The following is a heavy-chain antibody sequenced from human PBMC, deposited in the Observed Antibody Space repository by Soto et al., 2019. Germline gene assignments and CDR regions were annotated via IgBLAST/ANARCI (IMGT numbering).Heavy chain of an antibody. CDR2: IDGSGAGT. J-gene: IGHJ4*02. CDR1: GFTFSSYA. V-gene: IGHV3-23*01. Sequence: EVQLLESRGGLVQPGGSLRLSCVASGFTFSSYAMSWVRQAPGRGLECVSSIDGSGAGTYYSDSVRGRFTISRDNSKNTLDLQMDSLRAEDTAVYYCAKGDILTGSRQAWDYWGQGTLVTVSS. D-gene: IGHD3-9*01. CDR3: AKGDILTGSRQAWDY.